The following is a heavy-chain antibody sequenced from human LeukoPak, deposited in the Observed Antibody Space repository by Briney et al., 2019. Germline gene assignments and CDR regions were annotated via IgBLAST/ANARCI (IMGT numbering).Heavy chain of an antibody. CDR3: AHSPPYYAGSGIYFPAYYFDY. V-gene: IGHV2-5*02. Sequence: SAPTLVKPTHTLTLTCTFIGFSLSTSGMGVGWIRQPPGKTLEWLATIYWDDEKRYSASLKSRLTIPKDTSKNQVVLTMTNMDPVDTATYYCAHSPPYYAGSGIYFPAYYFDYWGQGTLVTVSS. CDR2: IYWDDEK. CDR1: GFSLSTSGMG. J-gene: IGHJ4*02. D-gene: IGHD3-10*01.